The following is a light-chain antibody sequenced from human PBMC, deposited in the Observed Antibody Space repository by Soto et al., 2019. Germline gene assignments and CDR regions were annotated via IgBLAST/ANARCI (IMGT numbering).Light chain of an antibody. V-gene: IGKV4-1*01. J-gene: IGKJ3*01. CDR3: QQYYTTPFT. Sequence: DIVMTQSPDSLAVSLGETATINCKSSQSLLYFSNNLAYLTWYQQKPGQPPRLLIYWASTRESGVPDRFSGSGSGTDFTLTITSLQAEDVAVYYCQQYYTTPFTFGPGTKVEIK. CDR1: QSLLYFSNNLAY. CDR2: WAS.